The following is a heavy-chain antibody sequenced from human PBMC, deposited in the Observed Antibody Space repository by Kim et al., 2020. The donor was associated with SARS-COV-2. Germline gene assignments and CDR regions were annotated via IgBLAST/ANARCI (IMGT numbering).Heavy chain of an antibody. CDR2: INTNTGNP. V-gene: IGHV7-4-1*02. CDR1: GYTFTSYA. CDR3: ARIYDSSGYYGYWYFDL. D-gene: IGHD3-22*01. Sequence: ASVKVSCKASGYTFTSYAMNWVRQAPGQGLEWMGWINTNTGNPTYAQGFTGRFVFSLDTSVSTAYLQISSLKAEDTAVYYCARIYDSSGYYGYWYFDLWGRGTLVTVSS. J-gene: IGHJ2*01.